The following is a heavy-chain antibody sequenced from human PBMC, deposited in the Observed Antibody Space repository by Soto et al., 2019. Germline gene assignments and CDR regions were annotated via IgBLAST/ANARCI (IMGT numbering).Heavy chain of an antibody. CDR1: GFSFGNYA. J-gene: IGHJ4*01. D-gene: IGHD3-16*01. CDR2: ISSSGDGT. V-gene: IGHV3-23*01. CDR3: AKDKGSRGSSYFGE. Sequence: EVQLRQSGGGVVQPGGSLRLSCVASGFSFGNYAMTWVRQAPGKGLEWVSGISSSGDGTYYADSVKDRFRVSRDKSTSTVHLQLSSLRVEDTAVYYCAKDKGSRGSSYFGEWGHGALVIVSS.